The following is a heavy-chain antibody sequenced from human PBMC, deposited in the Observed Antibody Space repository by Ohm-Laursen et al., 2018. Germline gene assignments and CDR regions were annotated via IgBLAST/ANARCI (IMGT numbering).Heavy chain of an antibody. CDR1: GFTFTNYA. V-gene: IGHV3-23*01. CDR3: AKDRCSGGSCYFDY. D-gene: IGHD2-15*01. Sequence: SLRLSCSASGFTFTNYAMTWVRQSPGKGLEWISTTGTETGTTYYAESVKGRFTVSRDTSRSTLYLQLNSLRAEDTAVYYCAKDRCSGGSCYFDYWGQGTLVTVSS. J-gene: IGHJ4*02. CDR2: TGTETGTT.